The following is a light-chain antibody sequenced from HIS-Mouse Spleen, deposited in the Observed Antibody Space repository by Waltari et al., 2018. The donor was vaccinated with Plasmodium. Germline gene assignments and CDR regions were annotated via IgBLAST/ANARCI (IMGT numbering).Light chain of an antibody. J-gene: IGKJ5*01. CDR2: LGS. Sequence: DIVMTQSPLSLPVTPGEPASISCRSSQSLLHSNGYNYLDWYLQKPGQSPQLLIELGSNRASGVPDRFSGSGSGTDFTLKISRVEAEDVGVYYCMQALQTPITFGQGTRLEIK. CDR1: QSLLHSNGYNY. CDR3: MQALQTPIT. V-gene: IGKV2-28*01.